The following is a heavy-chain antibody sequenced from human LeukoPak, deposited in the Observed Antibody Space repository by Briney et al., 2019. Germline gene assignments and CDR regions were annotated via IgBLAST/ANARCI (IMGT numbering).Heavy chain of an antibody. J-gene: IGHJ6*02. V-gene: IGHV3-30-3*01. D-gene: IGHD6-19*01. CDR3: ARGQVYSSGWYPIYYYYGMDV. CDR2: ISYDGSNK. CDR1: GFTFSSYA. Sequence: PGGSLRLSCAASGFTFSSYAMPWVRQAPGKGLEWVAVISYDGSNKYYADSVKGRFTISRDNSKNTLYLQMNSLRAEDTAVYYCARGQVYSSGWYPIYYYYGMDVWGQGTTVTVSS.